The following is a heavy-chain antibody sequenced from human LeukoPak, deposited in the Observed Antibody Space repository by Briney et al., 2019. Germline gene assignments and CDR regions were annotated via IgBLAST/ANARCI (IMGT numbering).Heavy chain of an antibody. CDR2: IGVTGNT. D-gene: IGHD3-3*01. CDR1: GFTFSSYW. J-gene: IGHJ4*02. V-gene: IGHV3-23*01. Sequence: GGSLRLSCAASGFTFSSYWMSWVRQAPGEGLEWVSAIGVTGNTYYGKSVRGRFTISRDNSKNTLYLQMNSLRADDTAIYYCAREITIFGVAGYWGQGTLVTVSS. CDR3: AREITIFGVAGY.